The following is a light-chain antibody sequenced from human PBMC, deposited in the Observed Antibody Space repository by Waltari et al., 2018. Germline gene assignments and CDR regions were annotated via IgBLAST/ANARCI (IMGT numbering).Light chain of an antibody. Sequence: QSALTQPASVSGSPGQSITISCTGTSSDVGGYNYVSWYQQHPGKAPKLMIYDVSNRPSWVSNRFSGSKSGNTASLTISGLQAEDEADYYCSSYTSSSTHYVFGTGTKVTVL. J-gene: IGLJ1*01. CDR2: DVS. CDR3: SSYTSSSTHYV. V-gene: IGLV2-14*03. CDR1: SSDVGGYNY.